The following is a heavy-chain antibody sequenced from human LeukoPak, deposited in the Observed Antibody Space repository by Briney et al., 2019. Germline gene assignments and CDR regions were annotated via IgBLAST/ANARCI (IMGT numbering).Heavy chain of an antibody. CDR3: ARRITMVRGVIAPADY. Sequence: ASVKVSCKGSGYSFTSYWIGWVRQMPGKGLEWMGIIYPGDSDTRYSPSFQGQVTISADKSISTAYLQWSSLKASDTAMYYCARRITMVRGVIAPADYWGQGTLVTVSS. CDR1: GYSFTSYW. J-gene: IGHJ4*02. V-gene: IGHV5-51*01. D-gene: IGHD3-10*01. CDR2: IYPGDSDT.